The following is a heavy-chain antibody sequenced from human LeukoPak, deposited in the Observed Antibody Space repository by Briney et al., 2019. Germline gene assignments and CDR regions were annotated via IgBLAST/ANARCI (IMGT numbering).Heavy chain of an antibody. J-gene: IGHJ4*02. V-gene: IGHV1-18*01. Sequence: ASVKVSCKASGYTFTSYGISWVRQAPGQGLEWMGWISAYNGNTNYAQKLRGRVTITTDTSTSTAYMELRSLRSDDTAVYYWARDSFYDSSGYAWEYWGQGTLVTASS. CDR2: ISAYNGNT. CDR1: GYTFTSYG. D-gene: IGHD3-22*01. CDR3: ARDSFYDSSGYAWEY.